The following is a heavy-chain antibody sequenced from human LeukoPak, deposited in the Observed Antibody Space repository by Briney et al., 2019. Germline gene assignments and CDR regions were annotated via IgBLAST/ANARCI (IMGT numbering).Heavy chain of an antibody. CDR3: ARDLGYCTNGVCYEPEYYFDY. D-gene: IGHD2-8*01. CDR2: IYYSGST. J-gene: IGHJ4*02. Sequence: SETLSLTCTVSGGSIGSSSYYWGWIRQPPGKGLEWIGSIYYSGSTYYNPTLKSRVTISVDTSKNQFSLKLSSVAAADTAVYYCARDLGYCTNGVCYEPEYYFDYWGQGTLVTVSS. V-gene: IGHV4-39*07. CDR1: GGSIGSSSYY.